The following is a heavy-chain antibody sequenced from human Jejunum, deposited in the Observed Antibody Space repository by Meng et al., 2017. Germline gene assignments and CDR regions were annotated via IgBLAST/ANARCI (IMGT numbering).Heavy chain of an antibody. D-gene: IGHD1-14*01. CDR3: ARSDGIGSYGFKI. Sequence: GESLKISCAASRFTINIQGMSWVRQSPGKGLEWVASISWSSRYIYYADSVKGRFSISRDDANNFLYLQMTSLSADDTAVYYCARSDGIGSYGFKIWGQGTMVTVSS. CDR2: ISWSSRYI. V-gene: IGHV3-21*01. CDR1: RFTINIQG. J-gene: IGHJ3*02.